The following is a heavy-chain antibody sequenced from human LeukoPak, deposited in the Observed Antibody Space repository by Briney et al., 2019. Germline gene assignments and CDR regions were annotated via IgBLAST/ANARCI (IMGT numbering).Heavy chain of an antibody. CDR1: GFTFSSYA. CDR2: ISNSGGST. CDR3: AKNYYDSSGSGGIAFDI. D-gene: IGHD3-22*01. V-gene: IGHV3-23*01. J-gene: IGHJ3*02. Sequence: PGGSLRLSCAVSGFTFSSYAMSWVRQAPGKGLEWVSAISNSGGSTYYADSVKGRITISRDNSKNTVYLQMNSLRGEDTAVYYCAKNYYDSSGSGGIAFDIWGQGTMVTVSS.